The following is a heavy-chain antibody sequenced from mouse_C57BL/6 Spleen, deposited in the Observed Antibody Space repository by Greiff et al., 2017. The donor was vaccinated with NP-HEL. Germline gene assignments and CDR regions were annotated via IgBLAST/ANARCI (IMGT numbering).Heavy chain of an antibody. CDR3: ALTGTVFDY. CDR2: INPNNGGT. CDR1: GYTFTDYY. J-gene: IGHJ2*01. D-gene: IGHD4-1*01. V-gene: IGHV1-26*01. Sequence: EVQLQQSGPELVKPGASVKISCKASGYTFTDYYMNWVKQSHGKSLEWIGDINPNNGGTSYNQKFKGKATLTVDKSSSTAYMELRSLTSEDSAVYYCALTGTVFDYWGQGTTLTVSS.